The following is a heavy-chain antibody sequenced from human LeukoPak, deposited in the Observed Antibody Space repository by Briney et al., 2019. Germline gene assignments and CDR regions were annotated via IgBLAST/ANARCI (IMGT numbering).Heavy chain of an antibody. CDR3: ARHLPSTYYYDSSAYPPDDY. CDR2: IDPSDSYT. V-gene: IGHV5-10-1*01. CDR1: GYSFTSYW. D-gene: IGHD3-22*01. J-gene: IGHJ4*02. Sequence: TGESLKISCKGSGYSFTSYWISWVRQMPGRGLEWMGRIDPSDSYTNYSPSFQGHVNISADKSISTAYLQWSSLKASDTAMYYCARHLPSTYYYDSSAYPPDDYWGQGTLVTVSS.